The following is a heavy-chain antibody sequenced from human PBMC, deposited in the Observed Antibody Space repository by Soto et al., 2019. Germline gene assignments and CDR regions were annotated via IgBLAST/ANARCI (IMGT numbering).Heavy chain of an antibody. V-gene: IGHV6-1*01. D-gene: IGHD5-12*01. CDR3: AKGDNLGPKTGYAFDP. J-gene: IGHJ5*02. CDR1: GDSVSSNTAS. CDR2: TYFRSKWYN. Sequence: PSQTLSLTCVISGDSVSSNTASRNWIRQSPSRGLEWLGRTYFRSKWYNDYAVSVKSRIIINPDTSNNQFSLQLNSVTPEDTAVYFCAKGDNLGPKTGYAFDPWGQGIMVTVSS.